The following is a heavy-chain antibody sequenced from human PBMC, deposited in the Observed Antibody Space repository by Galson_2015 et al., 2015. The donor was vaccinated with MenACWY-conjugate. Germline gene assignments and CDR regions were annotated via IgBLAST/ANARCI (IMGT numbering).Heavy chain of an antibody. CDR3: ARMLRGYPGDFDY. CDR1: GYSFASYW. Sequence: QSGAEVKKPGESLLISCTGSGYSFASYWVGWVRQMPGEGLEWMGIMSPGDSDTRYSPSFQGQVTISADKSISPAYLQWSSLKASDTAMYYCARMLRGYPGDFDYWGQGTLVTVSS. J-gene: IGHJ4*02. D-gene: IGHD5-12*01. CDR2: MSPGDSDT. V-gene: IGHV5-51*01.